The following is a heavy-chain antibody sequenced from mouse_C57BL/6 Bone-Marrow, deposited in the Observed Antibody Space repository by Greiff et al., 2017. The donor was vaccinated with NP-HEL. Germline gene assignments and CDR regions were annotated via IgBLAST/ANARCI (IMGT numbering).Heavy chain of an antibody. V-gene: IGHV5-4*03. CDR2: ISDGGSYT. CDR1: GFTFSSYA. CDR3: ARVGDYDGGAMEY. Sequence: EVKLQESGGGLVKPGGSLKLSCAASGFTFSSYAMSWVRQTPEKRLEWVATISDGGSYTYYPDNVKGRFTISRDTAKNNLYLQMSHLKSEDTAMYYCARVGDYDGGAMEYWGQGTSVTVSS. J-gene: IGHJ4*01. D-gene: IGHD2-4*01.